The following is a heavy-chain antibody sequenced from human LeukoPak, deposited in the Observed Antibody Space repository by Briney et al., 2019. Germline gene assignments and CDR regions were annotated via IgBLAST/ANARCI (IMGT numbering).Heavy chain of an antibody. Sequence: GGSLRLSCAATGLTFSSYAMSWVRQAPGKGLEWVSGVSDSGAGTYYADSVKGRFTISRDNSKNTLDLQMNGLRAEDTAVYYCAKRNTGGYLSLDYWGQGTLVTVSS. V-gene: IGHV3-23*01. D-gene: IGHD1-26*01. CDR1: GLTFSSYA. CDR3: AKRNTGGYLSLDY. CDR2: VSDSGAGT. J-gene: IGHJ4*02.